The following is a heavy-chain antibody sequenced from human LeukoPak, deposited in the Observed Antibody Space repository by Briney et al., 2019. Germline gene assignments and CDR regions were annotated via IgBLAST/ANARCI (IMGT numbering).Heavy chain of an antibody. CDR3: ARDRGYSNYGRDYYYMDV. J-gene: IGHJ6*03. CDR1: GGSISSGDYY. V-gene: IGHV4-30-4*01. CDR2: IYYSGST. D-gene: IGHD4-11*01. Sequence: PSQTLSLTCTVSGGSISSGDYYWSWIRQPPGKGLEWIGYIYYSGSTYYNPSLKSRVAISVDTSKNQFSLKLSSVTAADTAVYYCARDRGYSNYGRDYYYMDVWGKGTTVTVSS.